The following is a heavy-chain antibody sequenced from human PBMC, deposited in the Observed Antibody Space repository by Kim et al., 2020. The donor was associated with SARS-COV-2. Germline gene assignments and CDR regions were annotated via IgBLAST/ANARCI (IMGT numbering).Heavy chain of an antibody. V-gene: IGHV3-49*04. Sequence: GGSLRLSCTASGFTFGDYAMSWVRQAPGKGLEWVGFIRSKAYGGTTEYAASVKGRFTISRDDSKSIAYLQMNSLKTEDTAVYYCTRPEYYYDSSGYYSRYYYYGMDVWGQGTTFTVSS. CDR2: IRSKAYGGTT. CDR3: TRPEYYYDSSGYYSRYYYYGMDV. J-gene: IGHJ6*02. D-gene: IGHD3-22*01. CDR1: GFTFGDYA.